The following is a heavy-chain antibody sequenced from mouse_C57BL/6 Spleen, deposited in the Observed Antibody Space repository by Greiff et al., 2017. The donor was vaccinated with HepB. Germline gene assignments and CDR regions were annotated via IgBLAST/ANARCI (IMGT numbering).Heavy chain of an antibody. Sequence: EVKLMESGGGLVKPGGSLKLSCAASGFTFSSYAMSWVRQTPEKRLEWVATISDGGSYTYYPDNVKDRFTISRDNAKNNLYLQMSHLKSEDTAMYYCARGSDGNSWFAYWCQGTLVTVSA. V-gene: IGHV5-4*03. CDR3: ARGSDGNSWFAY. CDR1: GFTFSSYA. D-gene: IGHD2-1*01. CDR2: ISDGGSYT. J-gene: IGHJ3*01.